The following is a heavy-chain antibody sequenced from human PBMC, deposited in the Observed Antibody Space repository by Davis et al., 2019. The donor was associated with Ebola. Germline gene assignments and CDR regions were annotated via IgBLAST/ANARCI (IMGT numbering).Heavy chain of an antibody. CDR3: ARVEGEPAAILFGNYGMDV. CDR2: INHSGST. D-gene: IGHD2-2*02. Sequence: MPSETLSLTCAVYGGSFSGYYWSWIRQPPGKGLEWIGEINHSGSTNYNPSLKSRVTISVDTSKNQFSLKLSSVTAADTAVYYCARVEGEPAAILFGNYGMDVWGKGTTVTVSS. V-gene: IGHV4-34*01. CDR1: GGSFSGYY. J-gene: IGHJ6*04.